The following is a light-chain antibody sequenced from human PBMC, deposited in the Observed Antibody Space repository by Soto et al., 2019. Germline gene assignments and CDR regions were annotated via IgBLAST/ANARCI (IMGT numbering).Light chain of an antibody. CDR3: SSYATTGTVV. Sequence: QSALTQPASVSGSPGQSITISCTGNSSDVGAYNYVSWYQQHPGQAPKLMSYNVSNRPSGVSNRFYGSKSGNTASLTISGLQAEDEADYYCSSYATTGTVVFGGGTKLTVL. J-gene: IGLJ3*02. CDR1: SSDVGAYNY. V-gene: IGLV2-14*03. CDR2: NVS.